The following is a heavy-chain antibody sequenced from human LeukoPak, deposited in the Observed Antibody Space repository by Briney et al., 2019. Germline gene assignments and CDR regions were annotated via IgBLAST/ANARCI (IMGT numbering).Heavy chain of an antibody. V-gene: IGHV5-51*01. D-gene: IGHD3-10*01. CDR3: ARRRRGYYGSGGYNGPLLD. CDR1: GYSFTSYW. J-gene: IGHJ4*02. CDR2: IYPGDSDT. Sequence: GESLKISCKGSGYSFTSYWIGWVRQMPGKGLEWMGIIYPGDSDTRYSPSFQGQVTISADKSISTAYLQWSSLKASDTAMYYCARRRRGYYGSGGYNGPLLDWGQGTLVTVSS.